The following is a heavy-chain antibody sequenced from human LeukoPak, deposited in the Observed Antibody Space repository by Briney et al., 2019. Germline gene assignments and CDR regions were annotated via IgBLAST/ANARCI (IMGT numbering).Heavy chain of an antibody. Sequence: GGSLRLSCAASGFTFSRYWMSWVRQAPGKGLEWVANIKQDGSEKYYVDSVKGRFTISRDNAKNSLYLQMNSLRGEDTAVYYCARSAGSSSWYEGYYFDYWGQGTLVTVSS. CDR1: GFTFSRYW. D-gene: IGHD6-13*01. J-gene: IGHJ4*02. CDR2: IKQDGSEK. V-gene: IGHV3-7*01. CDR3: ARSAGSSSWYEGYYFDY.